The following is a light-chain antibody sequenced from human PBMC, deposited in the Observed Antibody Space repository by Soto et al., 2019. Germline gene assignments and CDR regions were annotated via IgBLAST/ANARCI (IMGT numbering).Light chain of an antibody. V-gene: IGLV2-11*01. Sequence: QSVLTQPASVSGSPGQSITISCSGTSSDVGSYNLVSWYQQHPGEAPKLIMYDVSQRPSGVPDRFSGSKSGNTASLTISGLQAEDEAGYHCCSFAGSYTYVFGTGTKVTVL. J-gene: IGLJ1*01. CDR2: DVS. CDR3: CSFAGSYTYV. CDR1: SSDVGSYNL.